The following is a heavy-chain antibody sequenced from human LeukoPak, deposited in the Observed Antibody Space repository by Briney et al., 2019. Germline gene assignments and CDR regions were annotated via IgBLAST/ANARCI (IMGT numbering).Heavy chain of an antibody. J-gene: IGHJ4*02. D-gene: IGHD3-22*01. V-gene: IGHV3-64D*06. CDR3: VKGNTYSSGSLDY. CDR1: GFTFSSCA. CDR2: ISSNGGST. Sequence: PGGSLRLSCSASGFTFSSCAMHWVRQAPGKGLEYVSSISSNGGSTYYTDSVKGRFTISRDNSKNTLSLQMSSLRAEDTAVYYCVKGNTYSSGSLDYWGQGTLVTVSS.